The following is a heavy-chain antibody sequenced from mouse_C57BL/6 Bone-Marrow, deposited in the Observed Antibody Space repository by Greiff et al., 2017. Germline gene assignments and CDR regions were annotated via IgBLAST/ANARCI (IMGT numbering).Heavy chain of an antibody. Sequence: VQLQQPGAELVKPGASVKMSCKASGCTFTSYWITWVKQRPGQGLEWIGDIYPGSGSTNYNEKFKSKATLTVDTSSSTAYMQLSSLPSEDSAVYYCASVAVVAHWYFDVWGTGTTVTVSS. J-gene: IGHJ1*03. D-gene: IGHD1-1*01. CDR3: ASVAVVAHWYFDV. CDR2: IYPGSGST. V-gene: IGHV1-55*01. CDR1: GCTFTSYW.